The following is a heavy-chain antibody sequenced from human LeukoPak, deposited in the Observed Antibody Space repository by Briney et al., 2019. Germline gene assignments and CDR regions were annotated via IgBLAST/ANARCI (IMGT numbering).Heavy chain of an antibody. CDR2: ISSSGSTI. V-gene: IGHV3-11*01. CDR1: GFTFSDYY. J-gene: IGHJ4*02. CDR3: ARDTVGGQIYFDH. Sequence: NSGGSLRLSCAASGFTFSDYYMSWIRQAPGKGLEWVSYISSSGSTIYYADSVKGRFTISRDNAKNSLYLQMDSLRVEDTAVYYCARDTVGGQIYFDHWGQGALVTVSS. D-gene: IGHD6-19*01.